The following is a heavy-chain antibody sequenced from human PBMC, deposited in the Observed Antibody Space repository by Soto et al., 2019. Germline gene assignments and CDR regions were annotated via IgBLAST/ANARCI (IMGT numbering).Heavy chain of an antibody. CDR2: IVVGNGNT. J-gene: IGHJ6*02. CDR3: APAVSAVDRSGSLPYGVDV. Sequence: QMQLVQSGPEVKKPGPSVKVSCKASGFTFTSSAIQWMRQARGQRLEWIGWIVVGNGNTNYAQKFQKRVTITRDMSTSTAYMGLSSLRSEDTAVYYCAPAVSAVDRSGSLPYGVDVWGRGTTVTFAS. CDR1: GFTFTSSA. D-gene: IGHD3-22*01. V-gene: IGHV1-58*02.